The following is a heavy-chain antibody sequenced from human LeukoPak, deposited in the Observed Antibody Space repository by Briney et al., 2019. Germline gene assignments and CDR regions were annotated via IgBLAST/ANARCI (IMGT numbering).Heavy chain of an antibody. Sequence: PGGSLRLSCAASGFTVSTNYMSWVRQAPGKGLEWVSVIYSGGSTYYADSAKGRFTISRDNYKNTLYLQMNSLRAEDTAVYYCARDAGGYGMDVWGQGTTVTVSS. D-gene: IGHD2-8*02. CDR3: ARDAGGYGMDV. V-gene: IGHV3-66*01. CDR2: IYSGGST. J-gene: IGHJ6*02. CDR1: GFTVSTNY.